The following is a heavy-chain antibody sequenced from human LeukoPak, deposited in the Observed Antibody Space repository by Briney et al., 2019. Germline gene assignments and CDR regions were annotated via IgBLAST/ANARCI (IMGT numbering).Heavy chain of an antibody. D-gene: IGHD4-17*01. CDR1: GGSISSSSYY. CDR3: ARLRRLRQTLVDY. CDR2: IYYSGST. J-gene: IGHJ4*02. V-gene: IGHV4-39*01. Sequence: SETLSLTCTVSGGSISSSSYYWGWIRQPPGKGLEWIGSIYYSGSTYYNPSLKSRVTISVDTSKNQFSLKLSSVTAADTAVYYCARLRRLRQTLVDYRGQGTLVTVSS.